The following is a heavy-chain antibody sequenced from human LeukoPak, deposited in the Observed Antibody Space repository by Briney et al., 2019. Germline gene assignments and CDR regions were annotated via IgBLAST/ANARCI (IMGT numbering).Heavy chain of an antibody. J-gene: IGHJ4*02. CDR3: ARVVVRWLLPGHYFDY. V-gene: IGHV4-34*01. Sequence: PSETLSLTCAVYGGSFSGYYWSWIRQPPGKGLEWIGEINHSGSTNYNPSLKSRVTLSVDTSKNQFSLKLSSVTAADTAVYYCARVVVRWLLPGHYFDYWGQGTLVTVSS. D-gene: IGHD3-22*01. CDR1: GGSFSGYY. CDR2: INHSGST.